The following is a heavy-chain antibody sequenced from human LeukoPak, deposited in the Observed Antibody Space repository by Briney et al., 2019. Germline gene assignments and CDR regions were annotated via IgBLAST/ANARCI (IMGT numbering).Heavy chain of an antibody. D-gene: IGHD3-22*01. V-gene: IGHV3-7*01. Sequence: PGGSLRLSCAASGFTFSSYWMSWVRQAPGKGLEWVANIKQDGSEKYYVDSVKGRFTISRDNAKNSLYLQMNSLRAEDTAVYYCARSGNYYDSSGLNDWGQGTLVTVSS. CDR1: GFTFSSYW. CDR3: ARSGNYYDSSGLND. CDR2: IKQDGSEK. J-gene: IGHJ4*02.